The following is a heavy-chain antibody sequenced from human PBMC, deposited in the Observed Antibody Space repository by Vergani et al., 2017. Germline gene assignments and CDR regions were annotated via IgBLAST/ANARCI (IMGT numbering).Heavy chain of an antibody. Sequence: QVQLVESGGGVVQPGRSLRLSCAASGFTFNQYGMHLVRQAPGTGLEGVAVTWYDGNNKQYADSVKGRFTISRDNSKSTMYLQMNSLRDEDTGVYYCARDLRLLYNRFDPWGQGTLVTVSS. J-gene: IGHJ5*02. D-gene: IGHD1-14*01. CDR2: TWYDGNNK. CDR1: GFTFNQYG. CDR3: ARDLRLLYNRFDP. V-gene: IGHV3-33*01.